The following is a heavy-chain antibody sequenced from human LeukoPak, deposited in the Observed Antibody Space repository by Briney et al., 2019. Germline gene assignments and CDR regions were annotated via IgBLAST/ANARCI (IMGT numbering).Heavy chain of an antibody. CDR1: GGSISSGSYY. J-gene: IGHJ5*02. CDR2: IYTSGST. D-gene: IGHD3-10*01. Sequence: SETLSLTCTVSGGSISSGSYYWSWIRQPAGKGLEWIGRIYTSGSTNYNPSLKSRVTISVDTSKNQFSLKLSSVTAADTAVYYCAREGRIRGFDPWGQGTLVTVSS. CDR3: AREGRIRGFDP. V-gene: IGHV4-61*02.